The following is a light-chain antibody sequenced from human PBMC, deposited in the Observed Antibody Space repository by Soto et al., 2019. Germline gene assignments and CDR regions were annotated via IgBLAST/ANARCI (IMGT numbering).Light chain of an antibody. J-gene: IGKJ1*01. CDR3: LKYNKDAPGT. Sequence: DIPMTQSPSSLSASVGDRVTLTCRASQDISHFLAWYQQRPGKVPKLLIYYASTLQSGVPSRFSDSGSGTDFTLTISSLQAEDVATYYCLKYNKDAPGTFGQGTKVEI. CDR2: YAS. CDR1: QDISHF. V-gene: IGKV1-27*01.